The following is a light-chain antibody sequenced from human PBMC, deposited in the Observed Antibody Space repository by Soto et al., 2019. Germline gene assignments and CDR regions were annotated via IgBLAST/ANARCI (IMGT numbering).Light chain of an antibody. J-gene: IGKJ1*01. V-gene: IGKV1-5*03. CDR3: QHYNSYSEA. CDR2: KAS. CDR1: QTISSW. Sequence: DIQMTQSPSTLSGSVGDRVTITCRASQTISSWLAWYQQKPGKAPKLLIYKASTLKSGGPSRFSGSGSGTEFTLTISSLQPDDVATYYCQHYNSYSEAVGQGTKVDIK.